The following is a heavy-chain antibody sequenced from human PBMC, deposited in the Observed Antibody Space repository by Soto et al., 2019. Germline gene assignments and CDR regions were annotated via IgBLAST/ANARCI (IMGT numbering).Heavy chain of an antibody. J-gene: IGHJ2*01. V-gene: IGHV3-23*01. CDR2: VDRSGSNT. Sequence: EVQLLESGVDLVQPGGSLRLSCAASGFTCSSYAMSWVRQDPRKGLGWVSTVDRSGSNTYYTDSVKGRFTISRDNSKNTLFLQMNSLTAEDTAVYYCAKIGDPTYGNWYFDLWGRGTLITVSS. D-gene: IGHD3-10*01. CDR1: GFTCSSYA. CDR3: AKIGDPTYGNWYFDL.